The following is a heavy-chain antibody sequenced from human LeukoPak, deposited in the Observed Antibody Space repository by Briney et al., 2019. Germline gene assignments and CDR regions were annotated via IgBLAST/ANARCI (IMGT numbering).Heavy chain of an antibody. Sequence: GGSLRPSCAASGFTFSRYDMSWVRQAPGKGLEWLSVISGSGGRTYYADSVKGRFTVSRDNSKNTLYLQMNSLRAEDTAVFYCAKDLRPDISTGSPFDYWGQGTLVTVSS. CDR2: ISGSGGRT. J-gene: IGHJ4*02. CDR3: AKDLRPDISTGSPFDY. D-gene: IGHD3-9*01. V-gene: IGHV3-23*01. CDR1: GFTFSRYD.